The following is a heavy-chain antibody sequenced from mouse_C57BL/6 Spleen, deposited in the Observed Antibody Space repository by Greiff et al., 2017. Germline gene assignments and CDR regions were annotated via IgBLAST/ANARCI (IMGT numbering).Heavy chain of an antibody. Sequence: DVHLVESGGGLVKPGGSLKLSCAASGFTFSSYAMSWVRQTPEKRLEWVATISDGGSYTYYPDNVKGRFTISRDNAKNNLYLQMSHLKSEDTAMYYCARDGYGSPWFAYWGQGTLVTVSA. D-gene: IGHD1-1*01. J-gene: IGHJ3*01. V-gene: IGHV5-4*01. CDR1: GFTFSSYA. CDR3: ARDGYGSPWFAY. CDR2: ISDGGSYT.